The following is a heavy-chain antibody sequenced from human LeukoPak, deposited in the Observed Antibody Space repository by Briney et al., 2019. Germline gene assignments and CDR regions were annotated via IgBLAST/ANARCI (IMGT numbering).Heavy chain of an antibody. CDR3: ARDLVYCSSTSCWDYYYGMDV. CDR1: GYTFTSYG. Sequence: ASVKVSCKASGYTFTSYGISWVRQAPGQGLEWMGWISAYNGNTNYAQKLQGRVTMTTDTSTSTAYMELSSLRSEDTAVYYCARDLVYCSSTSCWDYYYGMDVWGQGTTVTVSS. D-gene: IGHD2-2*01. CDR2: ISAYNGNT. J-gene: IGHJ6*02. V-gene: IGHV1-18*01.